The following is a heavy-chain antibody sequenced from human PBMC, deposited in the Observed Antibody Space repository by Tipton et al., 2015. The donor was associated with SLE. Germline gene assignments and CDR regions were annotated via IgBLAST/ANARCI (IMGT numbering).Heavy chain of an antibody. J-gene: IGHJ6*03. V-gene: IGHV4-39*07. CDR1: GASIGSSSSS. CDR2: IYYTGNT. D-gene: IGHD6-13*01. Sequence: TLSLTCIVSGASIGSSSSSWAWIRQPPGRGLEWIGSIYYTGNTFYNPSLKSRVTISVDTSKNQFSLNLSSVTAADTAVYYCARRGDYSSSWYVAQYYYMDVWGKGTTVTVSS. CDR3: ARRGDYSSSWYVAQYYYMDV.